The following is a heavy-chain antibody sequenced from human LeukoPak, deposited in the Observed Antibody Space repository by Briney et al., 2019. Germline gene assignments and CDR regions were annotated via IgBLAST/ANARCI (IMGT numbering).Heavy chain of an antibody. CDR1: GYSISSGYY. D-gene: IGHD6-6*01. V-gene: IGHV4-38-2*02. CDR2: IYHSGST. Sequence: SETLSLTCTVSGYSISSGYYWGWIRQPPGKGLEWIGSIYHSGSTYYNPSLKSRVTISVDTSKNQFSLKLSSVTAADTAVYYCARDYSSSSLSNWGQGTLVTVSS. J-gene: IGHJ4*02. CDR3: ARDYSSSSLSN.